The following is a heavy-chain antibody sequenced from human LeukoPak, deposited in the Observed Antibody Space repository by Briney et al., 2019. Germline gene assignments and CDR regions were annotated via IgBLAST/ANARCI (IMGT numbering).Heavy chain of an antibody. CDR3: AGSGDSSGWYGIFDY. D-gene: IGHD6-19*01. CDR1: GYTFTSYG. Sequence: ASVKVSCKASGYTFTSYGISWVRQAPGQGLEWMGWISAYNGNTNYAQKLQGRVTMTTDTSTSTAYMELRSLRSDDTAVYYCAGSGDSSGWYGIFDYWGQGTLVTVSS. CDR2: ISAYNGNT. V-gene: IGHV1-18*01. J-gene: IGHJ4*02.